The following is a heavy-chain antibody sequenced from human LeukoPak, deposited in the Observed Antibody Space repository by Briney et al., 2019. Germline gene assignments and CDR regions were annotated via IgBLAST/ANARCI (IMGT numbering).Heavy chain of an antibody. Sequence: ASVKVSCKASGYTFSNYYMHWVRQAPGQGLEWMGIINPSDGSASYSQKFQGRVTMTGDTSTNTLYMELSSLRSDDTAVHYCARERDYDILTGYYLDYWGQGTLVTVSS. CDR2: INPSDGSA. CDR3: ARERDYDILTGYYLDY. CDR1: GYTFSNYY. J-gene: IGHJ4*02. V-gene: IGHV1-46*01. D-gene: IGHD3-9*01.